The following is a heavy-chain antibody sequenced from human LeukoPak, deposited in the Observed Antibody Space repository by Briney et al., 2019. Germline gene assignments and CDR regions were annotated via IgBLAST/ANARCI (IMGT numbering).Heavy chain of an antibody. CDR1: GGSISSYF. CDR2: IYYTGST. CDR3: ARPSRSISTAGAFDI. D-gene: IGHD3-10*01. Sequence: SETLSLTCTVSGGSISSYFWSWIRQPPGKGLEWIGYIYYTGSTNYNPSLKSRVTISVGTSKNQFSLKLSSVTAADTAVYYCARPSRSISTAGAFDIWGQGTMVTVSS. J-gene: IGHJ3*02. V-gene: IGHV4-59*01.